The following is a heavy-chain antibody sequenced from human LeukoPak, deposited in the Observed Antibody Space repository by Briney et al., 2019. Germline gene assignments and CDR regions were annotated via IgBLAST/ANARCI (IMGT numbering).Heavy chain of an antibody. CDR2: IYTSGST. CDR3: ARSSSDYYGSGSYWAFDI. V-gene: IGHV4-4*07. D-gene: IGHD3-10*01. CDR1: GGSISSYY. Sequence: SETPSLTCTVSGGSISSYYWSWIRQPAGKGLEWIGRIYTSGSTNYNPSLMRRVTMSVDTCKSQFSLKLSSVTAADTAVYYCARSSSDYYGSGSYWAFDIWGQGTMVTVSS. J-gene: IGHJ3*02.